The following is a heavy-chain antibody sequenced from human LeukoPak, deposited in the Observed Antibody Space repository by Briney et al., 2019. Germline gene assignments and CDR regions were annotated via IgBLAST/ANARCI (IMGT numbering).Heavy chain of an antibody. V-gene: IGHV3-30*18. CDR3: AKEGFVPAATHYYYYYYMDV. D-gene: IGHD2-2*01. J-gene: IGHJ6*03. CDR2: ISYDGSNK. CDR1: GFTVSSNS. Sequence: GGSLRLSCTVSGFTVSSNSMSWVRQAPGKGLEWVAVISYDGSNKYYADSVKGRFTISGDNSKNTLYLQMNSLRAEDTAVYYCAKEGFVPAATHYYYYYYMDVWGKGTTVTVSS.